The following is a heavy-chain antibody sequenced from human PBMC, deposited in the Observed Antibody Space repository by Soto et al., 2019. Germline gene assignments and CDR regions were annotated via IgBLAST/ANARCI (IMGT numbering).Heavy chain of an antibody. D-gene: IGHD1-1*01. Sequence: GGSLRLSCAASGFTFSDYGMHWVRQAPGKGLEWVAVIWYDGSTQHYGDSTKGRFTISRDNSKNTLYLQMNSLRAEDTAIYYCARDPGGERRPFDYWGQGTLVTVS. CDR3: ARDPGGERRPFDY. V-gene: IGHV3-33*01. J-gene: IGHJ4*02. CDR2: IWYDGSTQ. CDR1: GFTFSDYG.